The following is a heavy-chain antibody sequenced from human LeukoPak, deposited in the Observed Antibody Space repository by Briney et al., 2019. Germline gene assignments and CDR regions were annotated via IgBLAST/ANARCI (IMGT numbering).Heavy chain of an antibody. CDR1: GGSISSSSYY. D-gene: IGHD2-8*02. J-gene: IGHJ4*02. CDR3: AGSEAGGVGFFDY. V-gene: IGHV4-39*07. CDR2: IYYSGST. Sequence: SETLSLTCTVSGGSISSSSYYWGWIRQPPGKGLEWIGSIYYSGSTYYNPSLKSRVTISVDTSKNQFSLKLSSVTAADTAVYYCAGSEAGGVGFFDYWGQGTLVTVSS.